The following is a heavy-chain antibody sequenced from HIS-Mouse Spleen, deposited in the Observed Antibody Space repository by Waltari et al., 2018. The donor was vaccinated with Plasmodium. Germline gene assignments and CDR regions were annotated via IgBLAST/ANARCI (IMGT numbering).Heavy chain of an antibody. CDR3: ASSWYWYFDL. CDR1: GFPFRSYW. D-gene: IGHD6-13*01. CDR2: IKQNGSEK. Sequence: EVQLVESGGGLVQPGGSLRLSCAASGFPFRSYWMSWVRQAPGKGLEWVANIKQNGSEKDYVDSVKGRFTISRDNAKNSLYLQMNSRRAEDAAVYYGASSWYWYFDLWGRGTLVTVSS. V-gene: IGHV3-7*01. J-gene: IGHJ2*01.